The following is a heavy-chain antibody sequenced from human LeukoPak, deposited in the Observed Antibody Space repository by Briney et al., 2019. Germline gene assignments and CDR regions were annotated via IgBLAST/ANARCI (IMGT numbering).Heavy chain of an antibody. V-gene: IGHV3-23*01. CDR1: GFTFSNSW. J-gene: IGHJ3*02. D-gene: IGHD3-22*01. CDR2: ISGSGGST. CDR3: ARAGTYDSSGFDAPDI. Sequence: GGSLRLSCAASGFTFSNSWLHWVRQAPGKGLEWVSAISGSGGSTYYADSVKGRFTISRDNSKNTLYLQMNSLRAEDTAVYYCARAGTYDSSGFDAPDIWGQGTMVTVSS.